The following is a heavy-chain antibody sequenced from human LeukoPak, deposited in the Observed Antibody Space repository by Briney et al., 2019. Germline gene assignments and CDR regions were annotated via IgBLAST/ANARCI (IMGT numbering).Heavy chain of an antibody. CDR3: ARFGQLSWFDP. V-gene: IGHV4-59*01. D-gene: IGHD5-18*01. CDR2: IYYSGST. CDR1: GGSISSYY. Sequence: SETLSLTCTVSGGSISSYYWSWIRQPPGKGLEWIGYIYYSGSTNYNPSLKSRVTISVDTSKNQFSLKLSSVTAADTAVHYCARFGQLSWFDPWGQGTLVTVSS. J-gene: IGHJ5*02.